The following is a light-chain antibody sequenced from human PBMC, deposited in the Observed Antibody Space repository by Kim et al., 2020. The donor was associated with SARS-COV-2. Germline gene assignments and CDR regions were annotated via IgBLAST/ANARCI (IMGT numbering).Light chain of an antibody. J-gene: IGKJ2*01. CDR1: QSISNY. CDR3: QQSYSTPRT. Sequence: SASVGDSVTITCRASQSISNYLSWFQHKPGKAPDLLIYAASSLQSGVPSRFSGSGSGTDFTLTIISLQPEDSATYYCQQSYSTPRTFGQGTKLEI. CDR2: AAS. V-gene: IGKV1-39*01.